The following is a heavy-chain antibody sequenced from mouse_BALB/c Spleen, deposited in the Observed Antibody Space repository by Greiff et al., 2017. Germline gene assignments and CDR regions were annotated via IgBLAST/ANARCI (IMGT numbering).Heavy chain of an antibody. V-gene: IGHV1-82*01. D-gene: IGHD1-1*01. CDR2: IYPGDGDT. CDR1: GYAFSSSW. CDR3: AVIHYYGSSYDY. J-gene: IGHJ2*01. Sequence: QVQLQQSGPELVKPGASVKISCKASGYAFSSSWMNWVKQRPGQGLEWIGRIYPGDGDTNYNGKFKGKATLTADKSSSTAYMQLSSLTSVDSAVYFCAVIHYYGSSYDYWGQGTTLTVSS.